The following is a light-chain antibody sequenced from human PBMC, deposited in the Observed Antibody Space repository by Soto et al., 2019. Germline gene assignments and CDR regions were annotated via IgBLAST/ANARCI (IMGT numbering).Light chain of an antibody. CDR1: SDSVSNNYY. CDR2: STN. CDR3: VLYMGSGISV. V-gene: IGLV8-61*01. J-gene: IGLJ3*02. Sequence: QTVVTQEPSFSVSPGGTVTLTCGLSSDSVSNNYYPSWYQQTPGQAPRTLIYSTNTRSSGVPDRFSGSILGNKAALTITGAQAEDESDYYCVLYMGSGISVFGGGTKLTVL.